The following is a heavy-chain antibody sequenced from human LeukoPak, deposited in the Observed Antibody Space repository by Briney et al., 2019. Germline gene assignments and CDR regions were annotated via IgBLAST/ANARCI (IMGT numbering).Heavy chain of an antibody. CDR3: ANLYSSGWQFDY. D-gene: IGHD6-19*01. J-gene: IGHJ4*02. CDR1: GFTFSSSA. Sequence: GGSLRLSCAASGFTFSSSAMSWVRQAPGKGLEWVSSISGSGSGGSTYYADSVKGRFTISRDNSKNTLYLQMNSLIAEDTAVYYCANLYSSGWQFDYWGQGTLVTVSS. V-gene: IGHV3-23*01. CDR2: ISGSGSGGST.